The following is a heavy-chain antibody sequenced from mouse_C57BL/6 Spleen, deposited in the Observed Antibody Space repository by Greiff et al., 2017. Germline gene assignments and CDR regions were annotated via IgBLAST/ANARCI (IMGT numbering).Heavy chain of an antibody. CDR2: ISDGGSYT. V-gene: IGHV5-4*01. Sequence: EVQVVESGGGLVKPGGSLKLSCAASGFTFSSSAMSWVRQTPEKRLEWVATISDGGSYTYYPDNVKGRFTISRDNAKNNLYLQMRHLKSEDTAMYYCARRELGLDYWGQGTTLTVSS. J-gene: IGHJ2*01. CDR3: ARRELGLDY. D-gene: IGHD4-1*01. CDR1: GFTFSSSA.